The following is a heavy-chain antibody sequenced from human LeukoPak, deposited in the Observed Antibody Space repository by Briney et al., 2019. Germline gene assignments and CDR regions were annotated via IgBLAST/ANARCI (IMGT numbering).Heavy chain of an antibody. CDR2: INTNTGNP. D-gene: IGHD1-26*01. J-gene: IGHJ3*02. CDR1: GYTFTSYA. Sequence: ASVKVSCKTSGYTFTSYAMNWVRQAPGQGLEWMGWINTNTGNPTYAQGFTGRFVFSLDTSVSTAYLQISSLKAEDTAVYYCARDSWELLLGDAFDIWGQGTMVTVSS. V-gene: IGHV7-4-1*02. CDR3: ARDSWELLLGDAFDI.